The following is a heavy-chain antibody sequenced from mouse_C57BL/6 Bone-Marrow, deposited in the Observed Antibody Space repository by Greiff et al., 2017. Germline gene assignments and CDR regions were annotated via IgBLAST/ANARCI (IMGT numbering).Heavy chain of an antibody. V-gene: IGHV1-64*01. CDR2: IHPNSGST. D-gene: IGHD2-4*01. CDR3: ARAQEPYDYDGRTWFAY. Sequence: VQLQQPGAELVKPGASVKLSCKASGYTFTSYWMHWVKQRPGQGREWVGMIHPNSGSTNYNEKFKSKATLTVDKSSSTAYMQLSSLTSEDSAVYYCARAQEPYDYDGRTWFAYWGQGTLVTVSA. CDR1: GYTFTSYW. J-gene: IGHJ3*01.